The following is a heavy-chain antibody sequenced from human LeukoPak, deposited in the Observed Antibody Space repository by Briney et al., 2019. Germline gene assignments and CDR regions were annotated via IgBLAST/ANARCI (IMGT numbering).Heavy chain of an antibody. Sequence: ASVKVSCKASGYTFTSYYMHWVRQAPGQGLEWMGVINPSGGSTTYAQKFQGRVTVTRDTSTRTVYMELSSLRSEATAVYYCARGTYYDFWSGYWGSSTIDYWGQGTLVTVSS. V-gene: IGHV1-46*03. CDR3: ARGTYYDFWSGYWGSSTIDY. CDR2: INPSGGST. J-gene: IGHJ4*02. D-gene: IGHD3-3*01. CDR1: GYTFTSYY.